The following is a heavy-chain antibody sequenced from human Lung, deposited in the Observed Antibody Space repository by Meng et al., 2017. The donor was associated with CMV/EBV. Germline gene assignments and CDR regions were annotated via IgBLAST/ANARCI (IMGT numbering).Heavy chain of an antibody. J-gene: IGHJ4*02. V-gene: IGHV3-7*01. CDR1: GYAFSDYW. CDR2: IKHDGNEK. CDR3: ANSGLSGRTR. Sequence: SCVGSGYAFSDYWMSWVRRAPGKGLEWVATIKHDGNEKYHVDSAKGRFTISRDNAKNSLFLQMDSLRAEDTAMYYCANSGLSGRTRWGQGTLVTGAS.